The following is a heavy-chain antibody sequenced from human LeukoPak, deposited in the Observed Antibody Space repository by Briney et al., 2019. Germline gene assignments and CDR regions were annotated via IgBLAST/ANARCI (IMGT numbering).Heavy chain of an antibody. CDR1: GGSFSGYY. CDR2: INHSGSI. J-gene: IGHJ6*02. CDR3: ARGRGSSYYYYYGMDV. D-gene: IGHD6-6*01. Sequence: SETLSLTCAVYGGSFSGYYWSWIRQPPGKGREWIGEINHSGSINYNPSLKSRVTISVDTSKNQFSLKLSPVTAADTAVYYCARGRGSSYYYYYGMDVWGQGTTVTVSS. V-gene: IGHV4-34*01.